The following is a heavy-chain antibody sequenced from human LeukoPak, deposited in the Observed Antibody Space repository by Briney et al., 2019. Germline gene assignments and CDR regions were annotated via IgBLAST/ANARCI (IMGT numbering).Heavy chain of an antibody. CDR2: MNPNGSNK. V-gene: IGHV1-8*01. D-gene: IGHD6-19*01. Sequence: WASVKLSCTASGYTFSSYDINWVRQATGQGLEWMGCMNPNGSNKDYAQKFKGRVTMTRNTSISTAYMELSSLRSEDTAVYYCARGAPYSSGWGSFSWGQGTLVTVSS. CDR1: GYTFSSYD. J-gene: IGHJ4*02. CDR3: ARGAPYSSGWGSFS.